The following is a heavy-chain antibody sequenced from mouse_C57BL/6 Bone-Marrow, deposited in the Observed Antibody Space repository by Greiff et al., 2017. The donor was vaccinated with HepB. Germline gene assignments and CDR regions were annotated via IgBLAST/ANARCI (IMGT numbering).Heavy chain of an antibody. Sequence: VQLQQSGPELVKPGASVKISCKASGYAFSSSWMNWVKQRPGKGLEWIGRIYPGDGDTNYNGKFKGKATLTADKSSSTAYMQLSSLTSEDSAVYFCAQLGPWFAYWGQGTLGTVAA. CDR1: GYAFSSSW. CDR3: AQLGPWFAY. D-gene: IGHD4-1*02. J-gene: IGHJ3*01. V-gene: IGHV1-82*01. CDR2: IYPGDGDT.